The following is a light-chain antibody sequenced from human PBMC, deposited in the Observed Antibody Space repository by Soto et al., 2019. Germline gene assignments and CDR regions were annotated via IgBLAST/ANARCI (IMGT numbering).Light chain of an antibody. V-gene: IGKV1-5*01. J-gene: IGKJ1*01. CDR3: QQYNSYS. CDR1: QSISSW. Sequence: DLQMSHSPSSLSASVGGRVTITCRASQSISSWLAWYQQKPGKAPKLLIYDASNLQSGVPSRFSGSGSGTEFTLTISSTQPDDFATYYCQQYNSYSFCQGTKVDIK. CDR2: DAS.